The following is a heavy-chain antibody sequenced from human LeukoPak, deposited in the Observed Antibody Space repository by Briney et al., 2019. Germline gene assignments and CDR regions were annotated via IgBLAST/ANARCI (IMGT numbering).Heavy chain of an antibody. Sequence: PGGSLRLSCAASGFTFSSYAMSWVRQAPGKGLEWVAVISYDGSNKYYADSVKGRFTISRDNSKNTLYLQMNSLRAEDTAVYYCARSVVVAATTPAGYYYYYMDVWGKGTTVTVSS. CDR1: GFTFSSYA. D-gene: IGHD2-15*01. CDR2: ISYDGSNK. CDR3: ARSVVVAATTPAGYYYYYMDV. J-gene: IGHJ6*03. V-gene: IGHV3-30*04.